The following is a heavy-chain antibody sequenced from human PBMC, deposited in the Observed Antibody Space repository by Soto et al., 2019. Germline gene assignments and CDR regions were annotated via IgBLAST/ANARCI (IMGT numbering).Heavy chain of an antibody. D-gene: IGHD3-3*01. CDR3: AKADFWSGYSKTNYYYYYMDV. Sequence: GGSLRLSCAASGFTFSSYAMSWVRQAPGKGLEWVSAISGSGGSTYYADSVKGRFTISRDNSKNTLYLQMNSLRAEDTAVYYCAKADFWSGYSKTNYYYYYMDVWGKGTTVTVSS. J-gene: IGHJ6*03. CDR2: ISGSGGST. CDR1: GFTFSSYA. V-gene: IGHV3-23*01.